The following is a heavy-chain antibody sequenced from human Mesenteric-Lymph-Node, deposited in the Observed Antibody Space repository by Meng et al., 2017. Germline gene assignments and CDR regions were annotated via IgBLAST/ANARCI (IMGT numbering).Heavy chain of an antibody. J-gene: IGHJ4*02. V-gene: IGHV1-18*01. CDR1: GFTFSSYV. Sequence: GESLKISCAASGFTFSSYVIHWVRQAPGQGLEWMGWISTHKGTTNYAERFQGRVTLTIDTSTSAVYMELRSLRFDDTAVYYCVRDRDWNLDYWGLGTLVTVSS. D-gene: IGHD1-1*01. CDR2: ISTHKGTT. CDR3: VRDRDWNLDY.